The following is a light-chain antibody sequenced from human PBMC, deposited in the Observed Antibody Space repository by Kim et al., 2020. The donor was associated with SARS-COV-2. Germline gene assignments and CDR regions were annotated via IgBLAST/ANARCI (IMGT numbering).Light chain of an antibody. Sequence: VSTGQTASITCYGNKLGNKYACWYQQKPGQSPVLVIYQDSKRPSGIPARFSGSNSGNTATLTISGTQAMDEADYYCQAWDSSTAVFGGGTQLTVL. CDR1: KLGNKY. CDR2: QDS. CDR3: QAWDSSTAV. V-gene: IGLV3-1*01. J-gene: IGLJ2*01.